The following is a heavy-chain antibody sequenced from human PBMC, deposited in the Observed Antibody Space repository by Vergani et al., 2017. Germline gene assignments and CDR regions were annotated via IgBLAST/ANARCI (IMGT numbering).Heavy chain of an antibody. Sequence: EVQMLESGGGLVRPGGSRRLSWVASEFTFSNYQMNWFGKAPAKGLEWVSTISGGDDTSAYAEPVKGRFTISRDNSKNTLYLQMNSLRAEDTAVYYCGKLTHGTLLMGGPIWGHWGQGTLVTVSS. V-gene: IGHV3-23*01. CDR1: EFTFSNYQ. J-gene: IGHJ4*02. CDR2: ISGGDDTS. D-gene: IGHD1/OR15-1a*01. CDR3: GKLTHGTLLMGGPIWGH.